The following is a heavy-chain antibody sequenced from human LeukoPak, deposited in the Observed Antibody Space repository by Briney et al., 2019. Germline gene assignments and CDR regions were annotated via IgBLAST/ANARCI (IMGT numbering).Heavy chain of an antibody. CDR1: GFTFSSYA. Sequence: PGGSLRLSCAASGFTFSSYAMSWVRQAPGKGLEWVSAISGSGGSTYYADSVKGRFTISRENSKNTLYLQMNSLRAEDTAVYYCAKTVRITMVRGVITPPYFDYWGQGTLVTVSS. V-gene: IGHV3-23*01. J-gene: IGHJ4*02. D-gene: IGHD3-10*01. CDR3: AKTVRITMVRGVITPPYFDY. CDR2: ISGSGGST.